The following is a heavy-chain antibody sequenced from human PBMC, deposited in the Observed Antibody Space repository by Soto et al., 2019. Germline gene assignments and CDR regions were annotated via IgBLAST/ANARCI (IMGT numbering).Heavy chain of an antibody. CDR3: AREGSSAPEYFDF. J-gene: IGHJ4*02. D-gene: IGHD2-15*01. V-gene: IGHV4-30-4*01. CDR2: IYYTGRT. Sequence: SETLSLTCSVSGGSISSDDYYWTWIRQPPGEGLEWIGYIYYTGRTSSTPSLESRVTISIDTSKNQFSLKLSSVSAADTAVYYCAREGSSAPEYFDFWGPGTLVTVSS. CDR1: GGSISSDDYY.